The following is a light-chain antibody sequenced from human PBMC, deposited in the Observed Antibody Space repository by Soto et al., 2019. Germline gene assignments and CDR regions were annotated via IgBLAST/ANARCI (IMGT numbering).Light chain of an antibody. J-gene: IGKJ1*01. CDR1: QNISTN. CDR3: HHFNMSPPKA. V-gene: IGKV3-15*01. Sequence: DIVMTQSPATLSVSPGERATLSCRASQNISTNVAWYQQKPGQAPRLLLLSASSRLSDIPARFRGSGSGTEFTLTISGLQSEDVAVYYCHHFNMSPPKAFGQGNKVDIK. CDR2: SAS.